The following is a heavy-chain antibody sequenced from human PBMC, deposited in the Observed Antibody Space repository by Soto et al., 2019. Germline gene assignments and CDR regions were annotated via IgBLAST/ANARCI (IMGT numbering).Heavy chain of an antibody. CDR1: GGTFSSYA. D-gene: IGHD2-15*01. CDR2: IIPIFGTA. V-gene: IGHV1-69*06. Sequence: GASVKVSCKASGGTFSSYAISWVRQAPGQGLEWMGGIIPIFGTANYAQKFQGRVTITADKSTSTAYMELSSLRSEDTAVYYCARDWYGCSGGSCYLNQFDYWGQGTLVTVSS. J-gene: IGHJ4*02. CDR3: ARDWYGCSGGSCYLNQFDY.